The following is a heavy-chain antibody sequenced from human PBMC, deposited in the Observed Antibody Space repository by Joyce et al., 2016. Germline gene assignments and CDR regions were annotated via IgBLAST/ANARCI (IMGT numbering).Heavy chain of an antibody. CDR2: ISGSGATT. Sequence: EVQLLESGGGLVQHGGSLRLSCAASGFPVSIFAMTWVRRIPGRGLEWVSSISGSGATTYYGDSLKGRFIFSRDNSKNMLYLQMHSLRAEDTAVYYCAKRGLTSLSGYSYYYMDVWGKGTTVTVSS. CDR1: GFPVSIFA. V-gene: IGHV3-23*01. J-gene: IGHJ6*03. D-gene: IGHD3-10*01. CDR3: AKRGLTSLSGYSYYYMDV.